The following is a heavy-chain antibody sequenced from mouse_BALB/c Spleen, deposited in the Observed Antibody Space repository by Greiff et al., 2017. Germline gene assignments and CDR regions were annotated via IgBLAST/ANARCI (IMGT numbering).Heavy chain of an antibody. D-gene: IGHD1-1*01. CDR2: ICAGGST. Sequence: VQGVESGPGLVAPSQSLSITCTVSGFSLTSYGVHWVRQPPGKGLEWLGVICAGGSTNYNSALMSRLSISKDNSKSQVFLKMNSLQTDDTAMYYGARSRYGSSPYFDYWGQGTTLTVSS. CDR1: GFSLTSYG. CDR3: ARSRYGSSPYFDY. V-gene: IGHV2-9*02. J-gene: IGHJ2*01.